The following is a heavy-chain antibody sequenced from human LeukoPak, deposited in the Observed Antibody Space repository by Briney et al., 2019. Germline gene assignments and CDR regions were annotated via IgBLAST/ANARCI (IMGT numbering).Heavy chain of an antibody. J-gene: IGHJ1*01. D-gene: IGHD4-17*01. CDR3: AKGLEVTTILFQH. V-gene: IGHV3-43*02. Sequence: GGSLRLSCAASGFTFDDYAMHWVRQAPGKGLEWVSLISGDGGSTYYADSVKGRFTISRDNSKNSLYLQMNSLRTGDTALYYCAKGLEVTTILFQHWGQGTLVTVSS. CDR1: GFTFDDYA. CDR2: ISGDGGST.